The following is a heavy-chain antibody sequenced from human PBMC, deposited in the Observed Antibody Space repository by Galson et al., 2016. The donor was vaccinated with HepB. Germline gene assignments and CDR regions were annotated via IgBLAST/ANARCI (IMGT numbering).Heavy chain of an antibody. J-gene: IGHJ6*02. CDR3: ARDMVNKARDYYYGMVV. V-gene: IGHV3-23*01. Sequence: SLRLSCAASGFTFSSYAINWVRQAPGKGLEWVSVISGSGGNTYYADSVKGRFTISRDNSKNTLYLQMNSLRAEDTALYYCARDMVNKARDYYYGMVVWGQGTTVTVSS. CDR2: ISGSGGNT. D-gene: IGHD3-10*01. CDR1: GFTFSSYA.